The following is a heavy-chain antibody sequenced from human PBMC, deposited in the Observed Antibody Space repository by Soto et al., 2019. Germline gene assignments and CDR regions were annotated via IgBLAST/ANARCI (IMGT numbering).Heavy chain of an antibody. CDR1: GGTFSSYA. D-gene: IGHD6-19*01. V-gene: IGHV1-69*01. J-gene: IGHJ4*02. Sequence: QVQLVQSGAEVKKPGSSVKVSCKASGGTFSSYAISWVRQAPGQGLEWMGGIIPIFGTANYAQKFQGRVTITADESTSTAYMELSSLRSEDTAVYYCASLLRVAGTDTISTDYWGQGTLVTVSS. CDR3: ASLLRVAGTDTISTDY. CDR2: IIPIFGTA.